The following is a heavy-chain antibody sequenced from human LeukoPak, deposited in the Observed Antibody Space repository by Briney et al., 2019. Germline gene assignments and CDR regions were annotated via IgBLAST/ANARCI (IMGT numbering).Heavy chain of an antibody. D-gene: IGHD5-24*01. CDR1: GFTLSSNY. Sequence: GGSLSLSCAVSGFTLSSNYMSCVRQAPGKGLEGVSVVYSGCSRYYADSVNGRFTISRDISKNTLYLQMTRLRADDTAVYYCARAHDGYTSFDYWGQGTLVTVSS. CDR2: VYSGCSR. J-gene: IGHJ4*02. CDR3: ARAHDGYTSFDY. V-gene: IGHV3-53*01.